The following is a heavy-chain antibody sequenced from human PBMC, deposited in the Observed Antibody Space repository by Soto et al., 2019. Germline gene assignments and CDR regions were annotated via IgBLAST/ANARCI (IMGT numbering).Heavy chain of an antibody. D-gene: IGHD1-1*01. Sequence: EVQLLESGGGLVQPGGSLRLSCAASGFTFSSYAMSWVRQAPGKGLEWVSGISGSGGSTYYADSVKSRFTISRDNSKNTLYLQMNSLSAEDTAVYYCAKDRRERMGAYYFDYWGQGTLVTVSS. J-gene: IGHJ4*02. CDR1: GFTFSSYA. CDR2: ISGSGGST. CDR3: AKDRRERMGAYYFDY. V-gene: IGHV3-23*01.